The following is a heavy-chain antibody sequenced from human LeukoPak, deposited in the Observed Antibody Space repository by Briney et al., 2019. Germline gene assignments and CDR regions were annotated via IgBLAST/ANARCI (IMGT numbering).Heavy chain of an antibody. Sequence: PGGSLRLSCAASGFTFSSYSMNWVRQAPGKGLEWVSSISSSSSYIYYADSVKGRFTISRDNAKNSLYLQMNSLRAEDKAVYYCARDGRTTMIVRPFDYWGQGTLVTVSS. V-gene: IGHV3-21*01. CDR2: ISSSSSYI. CDR1: GFTFSSYS. D-gene: IGHD3-22*01. J-gene: IGHJ4*02. CDR3: ARDGRTTMIVRPFDY.